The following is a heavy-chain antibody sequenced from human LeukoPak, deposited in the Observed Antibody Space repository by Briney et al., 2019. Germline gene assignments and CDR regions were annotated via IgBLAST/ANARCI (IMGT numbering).Heavy chain of an antibody. D-gene: IGHD3-10*01. V-gene: IGHV3-30-3*01. CDR1: GFTFSSYA. CDR2: ISYDGSNK. J-gene: IGHJ5*02. CDR3: ARGLTMVRGVLRWFDP. Sequence: GGSLRLSCAASGFTFSSYAMHWVRQAPGKGLEWVAVISYDGSNKYYADSVKGRFTISRDNAKNSLYVQMNSLRAEDTAVYYCARGLTMVRGVLRWFDPWGQGTLVTVSS.